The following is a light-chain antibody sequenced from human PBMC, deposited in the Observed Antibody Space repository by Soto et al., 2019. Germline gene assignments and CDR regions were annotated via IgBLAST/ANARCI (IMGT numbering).Light chain of an antibody. Sequence: ETLMTQSPATLSVSPGERATLSCRASQSVNNNLAWYQQKLGQAPRVLIYGASTRATGIPARFTGSGSGTEFILTITSLKPEDSAVYYCQEYNTWPWTFGHGTKVDIK. J-gene: IGKJ1*01. CDR3: QEYNTWPWT. CDR2: GAS. CDR1: QSVNNN. V-gene: IGKV3-15*01.